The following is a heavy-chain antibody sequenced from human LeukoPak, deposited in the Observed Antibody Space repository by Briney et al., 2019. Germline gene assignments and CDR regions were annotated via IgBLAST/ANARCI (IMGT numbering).Heavy chain of an antibody. J-gene: IGHJ5*02. CDR3: AKAGVIGAAGPWAWFDP. V-gene: IGHV3-23*01. CDR1: GFTFSSYA. Sequence: GGSLRLSCAASGFTFSSYAMSWVRQAPGKGMEWVSLISGSGGTTYYTDSVKGRFTISRDNSQNTLHLQIDSLRAEDTAVYYCAKAGVIGAAGPWAWFDPWGQGTLVIVSS. CDR2: ISGSGGTT. D-gene: IGHD6-13*01.